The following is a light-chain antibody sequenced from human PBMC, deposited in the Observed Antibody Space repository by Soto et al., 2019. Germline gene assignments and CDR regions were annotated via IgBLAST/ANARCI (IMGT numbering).Light chain of an antibody. CDR2: DSS. CDR3: QQYGSSSRA. Sequence: VLTQSPVTLSLSPGARANLSCRASQSVNGNFLACYQQKRGQAPRLLXYDSSSRATGVPDRLSGSGSGTDFSLTISRLEPEDFAAYYCQQYGSSSRAFGQGTKVDI. V-gene: IGKV3-20*01. CDR1: QSVNGNF. J-gene: IGKJ1*01.